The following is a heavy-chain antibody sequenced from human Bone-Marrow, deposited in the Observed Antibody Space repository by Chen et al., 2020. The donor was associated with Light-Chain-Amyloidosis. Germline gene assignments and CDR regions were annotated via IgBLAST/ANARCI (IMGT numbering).Heavy chain of an antibody. J-gene: IGHJ4*02. D-gene: IGHD2-15*01. CDR3: ARRGPNCDGGSCYIDH. V-gene: IGHV3-21*01. CDR2: VTGPSLYI. CDR1: GFNFRASH. Sequence: DVQLVESGGGLVKPGGSLRLSCVGSGFNFRASHMNWVRQAPGRGLEWVSSVTGPSLYIYYTDSVRGRFTISRDNAKNSLYLQMNSLRAEDTAIYYCARRGPNCDGGSCYIDHWGQGTLVTVSS.